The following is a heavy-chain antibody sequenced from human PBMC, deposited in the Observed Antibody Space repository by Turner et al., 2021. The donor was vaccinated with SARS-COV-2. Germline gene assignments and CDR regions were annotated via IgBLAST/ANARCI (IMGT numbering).Heavy chain of an antibody. D-gene: IGHD1-26*01. CDR1: GGSIRSKS. CDR2: FYKIGSI. J-gene: IGHJ6*02. V-gene: IGHV4-59*08. Sequence: QVQLQESGPGLVRPSETLSLTCTVSGGSIRSKSWSWIRQSPGRGLEWIGYFYKIGSIDYNPTLRSRVTISVDTSKNQLSLNLISVTAADTAGYYCARHQGAASGYDHGMNVWGQGTAVIVSS. CDR3: ARHQGAASGYDHGMNV.